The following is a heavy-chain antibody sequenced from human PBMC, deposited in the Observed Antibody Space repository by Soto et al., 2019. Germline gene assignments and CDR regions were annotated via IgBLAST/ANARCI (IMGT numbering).Heavy chain of an antibody. CDR2: ARNKVNSYIT. Sequence: GWSLRLSCAASGFIFSDHYMDWVRQAPGKGLEWVGRARNKVNSYITDNAASVRGRFTISSDDSRDSLYLQMNSLKTEDTAVYYCARLMGTSFDYCGLG. V-gene: IGHV3-72*01. D-gene: IGHD2-8*01. J-gene: IGHJ4*02. CDR3: ARLMGTSFDY. CDR1: GFIFSDHY.